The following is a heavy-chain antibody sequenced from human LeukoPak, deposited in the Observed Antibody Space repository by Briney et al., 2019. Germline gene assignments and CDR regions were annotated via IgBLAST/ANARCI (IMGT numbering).Heavy chain of an antibody. J-gene: IGHJ4*02. CDR1: GGSISSYY. D-gene: IGHD3-22*01. CDR2: IYYSGST. V-gene: IGHV4-59*01. CDR3: ASGVPDYYDSSGYSTFDY. Sequence: SETLSLTCTVSGGSISSYYWSWIRQPPGKGLEWIGYIYYSGSTNYNPSLKSRVTISVDTSKNQFSLKLSSVTAADAAVYYCASGVPDYYDSSGYSTFDYWGQGTLVTVSS.